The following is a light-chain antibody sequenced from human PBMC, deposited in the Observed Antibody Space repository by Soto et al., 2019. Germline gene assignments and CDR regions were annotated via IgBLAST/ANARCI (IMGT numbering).Light chain of an antibody. J-gene: IGKJ5*01. CDR1: QSVSSGY. CDR2: GAS. Sequence: EIVMTQSPATLSVSPGERATLSCRASQSVSSGYVAWYQQKPGQAPRLLIYGASSRATGIPDRFRASASGTDFTLTISRLEPEDFAVYFCQQYGGSPAITFGQGTRLEIK. V-gene: IGKV3-20*01. CDR3: QQYGGSPAIT.